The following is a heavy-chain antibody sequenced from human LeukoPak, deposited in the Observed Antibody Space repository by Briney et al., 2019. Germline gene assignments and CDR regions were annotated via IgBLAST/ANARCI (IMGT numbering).Heavy chain of an antibody. CDR2: LYYSGST. D-gene: IGHD5-18*01. J-gene: IGHJ6*02. CDR3: ARDEFTRGYSYGYGDYYYYGMDV. V-gene: IGHV4-59*01. CDR1: GGSISSYY. Sequence: SDTLSLTCTVSGGSISSYYWSWIRQPPGKGLEGIAYLYYSGSTNYNPSLKSRVTISVDTSKNQFSLQLSSVTAADTAVYYCARDEFTRGYSYGYGDYYYYGMDVWGQGTTVTVSS.